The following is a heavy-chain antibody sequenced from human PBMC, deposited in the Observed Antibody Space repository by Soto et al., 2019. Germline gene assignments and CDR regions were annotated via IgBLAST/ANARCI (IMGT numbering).Heavy chain of an antibody. CDR3: ARQEISLGYYDSSGCNAIDP. D-gene: IGHD3-22*01. CDR2: INPSGGST. Sequence: GASVKVSCKASGYTFTSYYMHWVRQAPGQGLEWMGIINPSGGSTSYAQKFQGRVTMTRDTSTSTVYMELSSLRSEDTAVYYCARQEISLGYYDSSGCNAIDPWGQGTLVTVSS. J-gene: IGHJ5*02. V-gene: IGHV1-46*01. CDR1: GYTFTSYY.